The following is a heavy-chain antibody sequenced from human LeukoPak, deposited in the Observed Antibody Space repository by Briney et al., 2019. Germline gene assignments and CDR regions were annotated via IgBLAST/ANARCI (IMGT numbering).Heavy chain of an antibody. D-gene: IGHD2-15*01. CDR2: IKQDGSEK. CDR1: GFTFSSYW. Sequence: GGSLRLSCAATGFTFSSYWMSWVRQAPGKGLEWVANIKQDGSEKYYVDSVKGRFTISRDNAKNSLYLQMNSLRAEDTAVYYCARVADCSGGSCYSGVVYFDYWGQGTLVTVSS. V-gene: IGHV3-7*01. J-gene: IGHJ4*02. CDR3: ARVADCSGGSCYSGVVYFDY.